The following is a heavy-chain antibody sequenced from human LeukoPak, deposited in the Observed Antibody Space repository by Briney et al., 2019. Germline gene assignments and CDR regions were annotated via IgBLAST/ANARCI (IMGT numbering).Heavy chain of an antibody. D-gene: IGHD3-3*01. J-gene: IGHJ6*02. Sequence: GSSVKVSCKASGGTLSSYAISWVRQAPGQGLEWMGRIIPIFGIANYAQKFQGRVTITADKSTSTAYMELSSLRSEDTAVYYCARFTRFQYYDFWSGLDYYGMDVWGQGTTVTVSS. CDR3: ARFTRFQYYDFWSGLDYYGMDV. CDR1: GGTLSSYA. V-gene: IGHV1-69*04. CDR2: IIPIFGIA.